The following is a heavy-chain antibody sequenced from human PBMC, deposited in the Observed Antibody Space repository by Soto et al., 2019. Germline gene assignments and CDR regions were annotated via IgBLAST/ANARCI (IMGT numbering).Heavy chain of an antibody. V-gene: IGHV1-2*04. J-gene: IGHJ6*03. D-gene: IGHD6-6*01. CDR3: ARGTIAARKKIHYYYYYMDV. CDR1: GYTFTGYY. CDR2: INPNSGGT. Sequence: ASVNVSCKASGYTFTGYYMHWVRQAPGQGLEWMGWINPNSGGTNYAQKFQGWVTMTRDTSISTAYMELSRLRSDDTAVYYCARGTIAARKKIHYYYYYMDVWGKGTTVTVSS.